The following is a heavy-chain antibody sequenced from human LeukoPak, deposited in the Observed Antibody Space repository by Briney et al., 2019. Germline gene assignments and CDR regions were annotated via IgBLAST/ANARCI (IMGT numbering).Heavy chain of an antibody. CDR2: IYSGGNT. Sequence: AGGSLRLSCAASGFTVSSNYMSWVRQAPGKGLEWVSVIYSGGNTYYADSAKGRFTISRDNSKNTLYLQMNSLRAEDTAVYYCAGRAYYYDSSGYPIRGFDPWGQGTLVTVSS. V-gene: IGHV3-66*01. CDR3: AGRAYYYDSSGYPIRGFDP. CDR1: GFTVSSNY. J-gene: IGHJ5*02. D-gene: IGHD3-22*01.